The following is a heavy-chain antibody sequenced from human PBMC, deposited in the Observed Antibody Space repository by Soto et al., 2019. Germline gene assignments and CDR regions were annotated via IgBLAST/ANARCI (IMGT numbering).Heavy chain of an antibody. CDR3: ARAPDSLDGVDY. V-gene: IGHV4-31*03. CDR1: GGSISSGGYY. D-gene: IGHD3-10*01. Sequence: PSETLSLTCTVSGGSISSGGYYWSWIRQHPGKGLEWIGYIYYSGSTYYNPSLKSRVTISVDTSKNQFSLKLSSVTAADTAVYYCARAPDSLDGVDYWGQGTLVTVSS. J-gene: IGHJ4*02. CDR2: IYYSGST.